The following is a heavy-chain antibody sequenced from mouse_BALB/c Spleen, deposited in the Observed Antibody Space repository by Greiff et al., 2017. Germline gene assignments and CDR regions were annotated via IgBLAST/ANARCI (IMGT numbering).Heavy chain of an antibody. V-gene: IGHV5-4*02. CDR1: GFTFSDYY. CDR2: ISDGGSYT. D-gene: IGHD1-1*01. Sequence: EVMLVESGGGLVKPGGSLKLSCAASGFTFSDYYMYWVRQTPEKRLEWVATISDGGSYTYYPDSVKGRFTISRDNAKNNLYLQMSSLKSEDTAMYYCARDGYGSLDYWGQGTSVTVSS. J-gene: IGHJ4*01. CDR3: ARDGYGSLDY.